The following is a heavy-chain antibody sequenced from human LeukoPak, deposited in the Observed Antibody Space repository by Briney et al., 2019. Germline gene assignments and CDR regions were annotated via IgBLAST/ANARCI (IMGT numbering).Heavy chain of an antibody. CDR1: GFTFSSYA. Sequence: GGSLRLSCAASGFTFSSYAMSWVRQAPGKGLEWVSAISGSGGSTYYADSVKGRFTISRDNSKNTLYLQMNSLRAEDTAVYYCARGPYDSSGYYYIPGYFQHWGQGTLVTVSS. V-gene: IGHV3-23*01. D-gene: IGHD3-22*01. CDR2: ISGSGGST. CDR3: ARGPYDSSGYYYIPGYFQH. J-gene: IGHJ1*01.